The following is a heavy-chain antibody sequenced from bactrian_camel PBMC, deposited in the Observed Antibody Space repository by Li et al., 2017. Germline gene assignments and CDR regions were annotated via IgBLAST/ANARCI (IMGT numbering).Heavy chain of an antibody. D-gene: IGHD6*01. CDR3: ATGSYDGGWYALNY. CDR2: IYSAGHT. CDR1: GYEYSRGC. Sequence: HVQLVESGGDSVQAGGSLRLSCAASGYEYSRGCMGWFRQAQGKEREEVARIYSAGHTSNTDSVKGRFTISRDNAKSTVYLQMNSLKTEDTGVYYCATGSYDGGWYALNYWGQGTQVTVS. J-gene: IGHJ4*01. V-gene: IGHV3-3*01.